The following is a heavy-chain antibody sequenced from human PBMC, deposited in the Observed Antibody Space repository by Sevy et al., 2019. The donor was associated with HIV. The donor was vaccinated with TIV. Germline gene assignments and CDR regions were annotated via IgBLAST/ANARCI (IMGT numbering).Heavy chain of an antibody. CDR1: GFSFSSYG. D-gene: IGHD2-21*01. V-gene: IGHV3-30*02. CDR2: IQYDGSNK. J-gene: IGHJ4*02. Sequence: GGSLRLSCAASGFSFSSYGMHWVRQAPGKGLEWMSYIQYDGSNKDYADSVKGRFTISRDNSKNTLYLQMNSLRGEDTAVFYCVKEGGGEGGDYWGQGTLVTVSS. CDR3: VKEGGGEGGDY.